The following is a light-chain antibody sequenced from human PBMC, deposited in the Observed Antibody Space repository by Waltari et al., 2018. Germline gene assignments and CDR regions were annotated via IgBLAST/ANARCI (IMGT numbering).Light chain of an antibody. CDR3: MQGIELPFI. J-gene: IGKJ4*01. CDR2: LVS. CDR1: QSILHSNGDTY. Sequence: DIVMTQSPLSLPVTPGETASISCRSSQSILHSNGDTYLFWYLQKPGQSPQLLIYLVSNRAPGVPDRFNGSGSDIDFTLKIRRVEAEDVGFYYCMQGIELPFILGGGTKVEIK. V-gene: IGKV2-40*01.